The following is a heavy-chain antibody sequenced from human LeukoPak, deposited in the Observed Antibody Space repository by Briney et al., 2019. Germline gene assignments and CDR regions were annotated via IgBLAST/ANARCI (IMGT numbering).Heavy chain of an antibody. D-gene: IGHD1-14*01. CDR1: GFTFSSYA. CDR3: AKVSGGGLYYDGMDV. Sequence: GGSLRLSCAASGFTFSSYAMHWVRQAPGKGLEWVAVISYDGSNKYYADSVKGRFTISRDSSKNTLYLQMNSLRAEDTAVYYCAKVSGGGLYYDGMDVWGQGTTVTVSS. J-gene: IGHJ6*02. V-gene: IGHV3-30*04. CDR2: ISYDGSNK.